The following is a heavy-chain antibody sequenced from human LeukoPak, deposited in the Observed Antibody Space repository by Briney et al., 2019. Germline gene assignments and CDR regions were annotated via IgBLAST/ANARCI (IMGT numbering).Heavy chain of an antibody. D-gene: IGHD6-13*01. J-gene: IGHJ6*02. CDR1: GYTFTSYD. Sequence: ASVKVSCKASGYTFTSYDINWVRQAAGQGLEWMGWMNPNNGNTGYAQKFQGRVTMTRSTSISTAYMELSSLRSEDTAVYYCARLASSSWPLYYYYGMDVWGQGTTVTVSS. CDR2: MNPNNGNT. V-gene: IGHV1-8*01. CDR3: ARLASSSWPLYYYYGMDV.